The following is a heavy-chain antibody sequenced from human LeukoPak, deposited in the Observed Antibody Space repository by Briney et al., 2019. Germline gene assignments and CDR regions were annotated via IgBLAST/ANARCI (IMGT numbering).Heavy chain of an antibody. V-gene: IGHV5-51*01. CDR2: IYPGDSDT. D-gene: IGHD3-22*01. Sequence: GESLKISCKGSGYSFTSHWIGWVRQMPGKGLEWMGIIYPGDSDTRYSPSFQGQVTISADKSISTAYLQWSSLKASDTAMYYCARDGDYYDSSGYYSADYWGQGTLVTVSS. CDR3: ARDGDYYDSSGYYSADY. CDR1: GYSFTSHW. J-gene: IGHJ4*02.